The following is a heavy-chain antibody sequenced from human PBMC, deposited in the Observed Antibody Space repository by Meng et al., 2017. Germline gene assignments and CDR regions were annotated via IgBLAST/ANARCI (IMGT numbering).Heavy chain of an antibody. Sequence: HLQQSGPGLMNPSQTLSLTCAISGDTVSSDSAAWNWIRQSPSRGLEWLGRTYYRSKWYNDFAVSVKSRIIINPDTSKNHFSLQLNSVTPEDTAVYYCASGWSMFQTWGQGTLVTVSS. J-gene: IGHJ4*02. CDR2: TYYRSKWYN. D-gene: IGHD3-10*02. CDR1: GDTVSSDSAA. V-gene: IGHV6-1*01. CDR3: ASGWSMFQT.